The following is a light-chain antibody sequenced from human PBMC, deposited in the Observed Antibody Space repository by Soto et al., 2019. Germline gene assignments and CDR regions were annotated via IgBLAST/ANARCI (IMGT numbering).Light chain of an antibody. V-gene: IGLV2-14*01. CDR3: SSHTSSSTLYV. J-gene: IGLJ1*01. CDR2: DVS. Sequence: QSALTQPASASGSPGQSITISCTGTSSDVGGYNYVSWYQQHPGKAPKLMIYDVSNRPSGVSNRFSGSKSGNTASLTISGLQAEDEADYYCSSHTSSSTLYVFGTGTKVTVL. CDR1: SSDVGGYNY.